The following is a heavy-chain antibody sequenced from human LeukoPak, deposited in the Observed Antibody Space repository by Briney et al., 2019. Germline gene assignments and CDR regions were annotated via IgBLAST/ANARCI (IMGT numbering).Heavy chain of an antibody. CDR1: GGSISSDY. D-gene: IGHD6-19*01. Sequence: SETLSLTCTVSGGSISSDYWSWIRQPPGKGLEWIGYIYYSGSTNYNPSLKSRVTISVDTSKNQFSLKLSSVTAADTAVYYCARVGYSSGRYNWFDPWGQGTLVTVSS. CDR3: ARVGYSSGRYNWFDP. CDR2: IYYSGST. V-gene: IGHV4-59*01. J-gene: IGHJ5*02.